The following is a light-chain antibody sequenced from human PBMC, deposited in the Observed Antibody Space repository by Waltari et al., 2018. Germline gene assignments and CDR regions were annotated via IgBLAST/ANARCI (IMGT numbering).Light chain of an antibody. CDR2: DDR. J-gene: IGLJ3*02. CDR1: SSDIGYYNY. Sequence: QSALTQPASVSGSPGQSITISCTGTSSDIGYYNYVSRYQQHPTKAPKLMIFDDRSRASGVSNRFSGSKSANTASLTISGLQTDDEADYYCSSVTNRGTWVFGGGTRLTVL. CDR3: SSVTNRGTWV. V-gene: IGLV2-14*03.